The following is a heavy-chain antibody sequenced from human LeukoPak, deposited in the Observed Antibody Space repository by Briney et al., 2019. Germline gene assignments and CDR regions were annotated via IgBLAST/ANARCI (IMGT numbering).Heavy chain of an antibody. J-gene: IGHJ4*02. CDR1: GDTLNSYA. CDR3: ATVPTTVTTNANFDY. D-gene: IGHD4-17*01. V-gene: IGHV1-69*04. CDR2: IIPLLGIA. Sequence: ASVKVSCKASGDTLNSYAISWVRQAPGQGLEWMGRIIPLLGIANYAQKFQGRVTISADKSTSTAYMELSSLRSEDTAVYYCATVPTTVTTNANFDYWGQGTLVTVSS.